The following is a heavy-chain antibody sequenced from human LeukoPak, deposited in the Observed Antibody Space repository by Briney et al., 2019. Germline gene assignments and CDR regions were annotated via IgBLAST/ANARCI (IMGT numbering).Heavy chain of an antibody. D-gene: IGHD6-13*01. V-gene: IGHV4-39*07. CDR3: ARGGRIAAAGMFDY. Sequence: SETLSLTCTVSGGSISSSSYYWGWIRQPPGKGLEWIGSIYYSGSTYYNPSLKSRVTISVDTSKNQFSLKLSSVTAADTAVYYCARGGRIAAAGMFDYWGQGTLVTVSS. J-gene: IGHJ4*02. CDR2: IYYSGST. CDR1: GGSISSSSYY.